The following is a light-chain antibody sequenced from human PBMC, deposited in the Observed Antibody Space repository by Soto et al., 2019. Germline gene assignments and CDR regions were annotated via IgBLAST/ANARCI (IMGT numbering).Light chain of an antibody. CDR3: QKCCGQHPLS. CDR1: QGISND. J-gene: IGKJ4*01. CDR2: DAS. V-gene: IGKV1-13*02. Sequence: AIQLTQSPSSLSASVGDSVAITCRASQGISNDLAWYQQRPGRSPKLLIYDASTLERGVPSRFSGSGSGTEFALTIRCLQPEDFGTYCCQKCCGQHPLSVGGGPMVEI.